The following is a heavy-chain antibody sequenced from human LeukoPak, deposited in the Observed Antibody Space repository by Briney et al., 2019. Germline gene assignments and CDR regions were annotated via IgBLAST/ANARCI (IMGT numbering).Heavy chain of an antibody. Sequence: PSETLSLTCTVSGGSISSYYWSWIRQPPGKGLEWIGYIYYSGSTNYNPSLKSRVTISVDTSKNQFSLKLSSVTAADTAVYYCARSQAETGALDIWGQGTMVTVSS. CDR2: IYYSGST. CDR3: ARSQAETGALDI. J-gene: IGHJ3*02. D-gene: IGHD6-19*01. CDR1: GGSISSYY. V-gene: IGHV4-59*08.